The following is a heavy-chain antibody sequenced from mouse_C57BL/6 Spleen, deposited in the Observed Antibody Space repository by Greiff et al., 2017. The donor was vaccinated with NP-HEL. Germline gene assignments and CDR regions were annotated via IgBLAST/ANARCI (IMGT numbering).Heavy chain of an antibody. CDR2: ISSGSSTI. V-gene: IGHV5-17*01. CDR3: ARSSNYPYYAMDY. CDR1: GFTFSDYG. D-gene: IGHD2-5*01. Sequence: DVKLVESGGGLVKPGGSLKLSCAASGFTFSDYGMHWVRQAPEKGLEWVAYISSGSSTIYYEDTVKGRFTIPRDNAKNTLFLQMTSLRSEDTAMYYCARSSNYPYYAMDYWGQGTSVTVSA. J-gene: IGHJ4*01.